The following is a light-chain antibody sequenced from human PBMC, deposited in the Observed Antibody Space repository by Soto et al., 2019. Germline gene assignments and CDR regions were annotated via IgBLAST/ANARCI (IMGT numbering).Light chain of an antibody. V-gene: IGLV2-11*01. CDR1: SSYVGGYNY. J-gene: IGLJ1*01. CDR3: CSYAGSYTFV. Sequence: QSVLTQPRSVSGSPGQSATISCTGTSSYVGGYNYVSWYQQHPGKAPKLMIYDVSKRPSGVPDRFSGSKSGNTASLTISGLQAEDEADYYCCSYAGSYTFVFGTGTKVTVL. CDR2: DVS.